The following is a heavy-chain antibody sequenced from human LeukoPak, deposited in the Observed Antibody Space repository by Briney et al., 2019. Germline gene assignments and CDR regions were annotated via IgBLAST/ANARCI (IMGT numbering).Heavy chain of an antibody. CDR1: GFTFSGYA. V-gene: IGHV3-33*01. D-gene: IGHD1-26*01. CDR2: IWNDGSNK. J-gene: IGHJ5*02. Sequence: GGSLRLSCAASGFTFSGYAMHWVRQAPGKGLEWVAVIWNDGSNKEYGDSVKGRSTISRDNSKNTLFLQMSSLRAEDTAVYYCARDFSRYSGSYVDHWGQGTLVTVSS. CDR3: ARDFSRYSGSYVDH.